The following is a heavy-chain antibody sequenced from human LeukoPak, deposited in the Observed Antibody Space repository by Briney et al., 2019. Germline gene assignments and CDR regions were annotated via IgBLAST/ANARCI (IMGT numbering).Heavy chain of an antibody. CDR3: ARGRVSSY. V-gene: IGHV4-34*01. CDR1: GGSFSVYY. Sequence: PSETLSLTCAVYGGSFSVYYWSWIRQPPGKGLEWIGEINHSGSTNYNPSLKSRVTISVDTSKNQFSLKLSSVTAADTAVYYCARGRVSSYWGQGTLVTVSS. J-gene: IGHJ4*02. CDR2: INHSGST.